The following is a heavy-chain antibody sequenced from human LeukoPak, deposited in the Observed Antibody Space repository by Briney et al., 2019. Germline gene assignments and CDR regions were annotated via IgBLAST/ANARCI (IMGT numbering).Heavy chain of an antibody. V-gene: IGHV3-33*01. D-gene: IGHD6-13*01. J-gene: IGHJ4*02. CDR1: GFTFSIYG. Sequence: GGSLRLSCAASGFTFSIYGMHWVRQAPGKGLEWVAVIWYEGSDKHYADSVKGRFTISRDNSKNTLYLQLNSLRAEDTAVYYCARGSSSWYYFDYWGQGTLVTVSS. CDR3: ARGSSSWYYFDY. CDR2: IWYEGSDK.